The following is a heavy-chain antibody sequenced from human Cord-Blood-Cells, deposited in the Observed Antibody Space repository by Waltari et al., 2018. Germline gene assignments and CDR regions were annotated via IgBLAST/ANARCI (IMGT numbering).Heavy chain of an antibody. CDR2: IYYSGST. CDR3: ARQGPSYGDYDY. CDR1: GGSISSYH. V-gene: IGHV4-59*01. Sequence: VQLQASGPGLVKPPEPLSLTCTVSGGSISSYHWSWIRQPPGKGLEWIGYIYYSGSTNYNPSLKSRVTISLDTSKNQFSLKLSSVTAADTAVYYCARQGPSYGDYDYWGQGTLVTVSS. D-gene: IGHD4-17*01. J-gene: IGHJ4*02.